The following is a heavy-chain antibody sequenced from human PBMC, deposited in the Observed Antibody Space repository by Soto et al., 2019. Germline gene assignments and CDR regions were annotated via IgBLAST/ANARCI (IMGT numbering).Heavy chain of an antibody. Sequence: GASVKVSCKTSGGTFSSYAISWVRQAPGQGLEWVAWISAYNGNTNYAQKFQGRVTITADESTSTAYMELSSLRSEDTAVYYCASQTGTTGNYYYGMDVWGQGTTVTVSS. CDR3: ASQTGTTGNYYYGMDV. J-gene: IGHJ6*02. V-gene: IGHV1-69*13. CDR1: GGTFSSYA. CDR2: ISAYNGNT. D-gene: IGHD1-1*01.